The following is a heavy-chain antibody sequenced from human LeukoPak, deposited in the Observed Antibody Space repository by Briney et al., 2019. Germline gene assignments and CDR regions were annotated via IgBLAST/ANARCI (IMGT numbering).Heavy chain of an antibody. Sequence: SETLSLTCTVSADSISNYYWSWIRQPPGKGLDWIGCIYYSGSADYDPSLKSRVTMSVDMSKNQFSLKLGSVTAADTAVYYCAKLAGDSSAWYGFENWGQGTLVTVSS. J-gene: IGHJ4*02. CDR1: ADSISNYY. CDR3: AKLAGDSSAWYGFEN. V-gene: IGHV4-59*08. D-gene: IGHD6-19*01. CDR2: IYYSGSA.